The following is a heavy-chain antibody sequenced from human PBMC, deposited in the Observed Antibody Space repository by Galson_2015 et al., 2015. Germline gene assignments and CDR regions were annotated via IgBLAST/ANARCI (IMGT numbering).Heavy chain of an antibody. V-gene: IGHV6-1*01. CDR2: TYYTYRGDI. D-gene: IGHD3-9*01. CDR1: GDSVSGTNVA. Sequence: CAIPGDSVSGTNVAWNRIRQSPSRGVEWLGRTYYTYRGDITYAMSVATRITISPEAYKNHVTLLLNSVPPEDTAVYYCARGVLNIFDFWGQGTLVTVSS. CDR3: ARGVLNIFDF. J-gene: IGHJ4*02.